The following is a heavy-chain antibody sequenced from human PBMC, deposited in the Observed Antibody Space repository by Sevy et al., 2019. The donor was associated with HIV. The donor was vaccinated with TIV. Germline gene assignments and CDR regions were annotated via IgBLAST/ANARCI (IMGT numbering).Heavy chain of an antibody. CDR2: IKEDGSDK. Sequence: GGSLRLSCEVSGFTFSNYWMTWVRQAPGKGLEWVANIKEDGSDKYYGDSVKGRFSLSRDNAKNSLYLQMNSLRPEDTAVYSCAKAQDGSGYSAYGMDVWGQGTTVTVSS. J-gene: IGHJ6*02. CDR1: GFTFSNYW. D-gene: IGHD3-22*01. V-gene: IGHV3-7*01. CDR3: AKAQDGSGYSAYGMDV.